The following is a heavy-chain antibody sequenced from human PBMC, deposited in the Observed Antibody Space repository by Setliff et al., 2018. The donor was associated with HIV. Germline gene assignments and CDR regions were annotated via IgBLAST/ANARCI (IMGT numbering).Heavy chain of an antibody. J-gene: IGHJ4*02. CDR1: GFTFSSYG. V-gene: IGHV3-48*04. Sequence: GGSLRLSCAASGFTFSSYGMHWVRQAPGKGLEWISFIGGHGRIIHYADSVKGRFTISRDNAKNSVYLQMHSLRVEDTAVYYCAAVPWGHSSLIIDHWGQGTPVTVSS. D-gene: IGHD3-16*01. CDR2: IGGHGRII. CDR3: AAVPWGHSSLIIDH.